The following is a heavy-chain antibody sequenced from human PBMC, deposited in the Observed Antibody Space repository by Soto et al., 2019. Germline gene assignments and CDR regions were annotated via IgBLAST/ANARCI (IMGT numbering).Heavy chain of an antibody. CDR3: ARDGLRYFDWLLGESGYNWFDP. V-gene: IGHV1-46*01. Sequence: QVQLVQSGAEVKKPGASVKVSCKASGYTFTSYYMHWVRQAPGQGLEWMGIINPSGGSTSYAQKFQGRVTMTRDTPTSTVYMELSSLRSEDTAVYYCARDGLRYFDWLLGESGYNWFDPWGQGTLVTVSS. CDR2: INPSGGST. D-gene: IGHD3-9*01. J-gene: IGHJ5*02. CDR1: GYTFTSYY.